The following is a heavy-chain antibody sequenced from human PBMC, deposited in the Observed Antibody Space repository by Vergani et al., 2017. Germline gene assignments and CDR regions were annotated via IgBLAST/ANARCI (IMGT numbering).Heavy chain of an antibody. CDR1: GGSVSSGSYY. J-gene: IGHJ4*02. D-gene: IGHD6-13*01. CDR2: IYYSGST. CDR3: ARGKVGPYSSSWYYDY. Sequence: QVQLQESGPGLVKPSETLSLTCTVSGGSVSSGSYYWSWIRQPPGKGLEWIGYIYYSGSTNYNPSLKSRVTISVDTSKNQFSLKLRSVTAADTAVYYCARGKVGPYSSSWYYDYWGQGTLVTVSS. V-gene: IGHV4-61*01.